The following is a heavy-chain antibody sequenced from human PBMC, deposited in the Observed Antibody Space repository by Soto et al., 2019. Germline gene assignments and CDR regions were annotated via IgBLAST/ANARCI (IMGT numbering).Heavy chain of an antibody. CDR1: GGSISSYY. CDR3: ARYGGYCSSTSCYFAEYFQH. J-gene: IGHJ1*01. Sequence: QVQLQESGPGLVKPSETLSLTCTVSGGSISSYYWSWIRQPPGKGLEWIGYIYYSGSTNYNPSLKSRVTISVDTSKNQFSPKLSSVTAADTAVYYCARYGGYCSSTSCYFAEYFQHWGQGTLVTVSS. CDR2: IYYSGST. D-gene: IGHD2-2*01. V-gene: IGHV4-59*08.